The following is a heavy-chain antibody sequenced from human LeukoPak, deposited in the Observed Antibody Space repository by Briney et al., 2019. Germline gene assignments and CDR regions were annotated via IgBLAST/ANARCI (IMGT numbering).Heavy chain of an antibody. J-gene: IGHJ4*02. CDR3: AKAGYYYDSSGYYISDYFDY. V-gene: IGHV3-23*01. CDR1: AFPFSTYV. CDR2: ISGDGART. Sequence: PGGSLRLSCAASAFPFSTYVMSWVRQAPGGGLEWISSISGDGARTYYTNSVKGRFTISRDNPKNTLFLQMNSLRAEDTAVYYCAKAGYYYDSSGYYISDYFDYWGQGTLVTVSS. D-gene: IGHD3-22*01.